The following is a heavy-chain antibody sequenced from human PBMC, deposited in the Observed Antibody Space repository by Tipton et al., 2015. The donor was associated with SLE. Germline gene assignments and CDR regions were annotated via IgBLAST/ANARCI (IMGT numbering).Heavy chain of an antibody. Sequence: SLRLSCAASGFTFSSYSMNWVRQAPGKGLEWVSSISGSSSYKYYADSVKGRFTISRDNAKNSLHLQMNSLRAEDTAVYYCARDSSSSPLRYYVMDVWGQGTTVTVSS. CDR3: ARDSSSSPLRYYVMDV. CDR2: ISGSSSYK. V-gene: IGHV3-21*01. CDR1: GFTFSSYS. D-gene: IGHD6-13*01. J-gene: IGHJ6*02.